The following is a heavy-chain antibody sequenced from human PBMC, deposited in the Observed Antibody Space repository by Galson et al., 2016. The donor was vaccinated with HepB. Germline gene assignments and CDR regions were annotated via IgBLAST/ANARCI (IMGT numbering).Heavy chain of an antibody. CDR1: GFTVSSNY. CDR3: ARGQAPTYSDFWSGSSSPHYYYGMDV. Sequence: SLRLSCAASGFTVSSNYVTWVRQAPGKGLEWVSLICSAGSTYYADSVKGRFTISRDDSKNTLYLQMNSLRAEDTALYYCARGQAPTYSDFWSGSSSPHYYYGMDVWGNGTTVTVSS. D-gene: IGHD3-3*01. V-gene: IGHV3-66*02. J-gene: IGHJ6*04. CDR2: ICSAGST.